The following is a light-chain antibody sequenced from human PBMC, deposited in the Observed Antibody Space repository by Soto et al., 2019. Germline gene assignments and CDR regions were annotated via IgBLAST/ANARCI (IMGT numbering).Light chain of an antibody. CDR1: SNDIGGYNY. Sequence: QSALTQPASVSGSPGQSITISCTGTSNDIGGYNYVSWYQQHPGKAPKLIISEVSDRPSGVSNRFSGSRSGNTASLTISGLQPEDEADYYCSSYTSGSPYVFGTGTKVTVL. J-gene: IGLJ1*01. CDR2: EVS. CDR3: SSYTSGSPYV. V-gene: IGLV2-14*01.